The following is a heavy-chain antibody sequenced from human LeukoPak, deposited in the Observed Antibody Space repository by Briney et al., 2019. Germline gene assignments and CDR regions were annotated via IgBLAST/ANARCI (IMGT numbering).Heavy chain of an antibody. CDR2: ISGSGGST. CDR1: GFTFSSYA. J-gene: IGHJ4*02. Sequence: GRSLRLSCAASGFTFSSYAMSWVRQAPGKGLEWVSAISGSGGSTYYADSVKGRFTISRDNSKNTLYLQMNSLRAEDTAVYYCARDPVDGYGHLDYWGQGILVTVSS. CDR3: ARDPVDGYGHLDY. D-gene: IGHD5-18*01. V-gene: IGHV3-23*01.